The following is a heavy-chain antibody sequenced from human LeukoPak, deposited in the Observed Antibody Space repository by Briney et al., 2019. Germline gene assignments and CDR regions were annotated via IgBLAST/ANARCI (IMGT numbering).Heavy chain of an antibody. V-gene: IGHV3-23*01. Sequence: GGSLRLSCAASGFSFSNYVMSWVRQAPGKGLEWVSGVTDSGGSAYYADSVKGGFTISRDNSKNTLYLQMHSLRAEDTAVYYCAKPGISAGSGRHYFDSWGQGTLVTVSS. CDR1: GFSFSNYV. CDR3: AKPGISAGSGRHYFDS. D-gene: IGHD2-15*01. CDR2: VTDSGGSA. J-gene: IGHJ4*02.